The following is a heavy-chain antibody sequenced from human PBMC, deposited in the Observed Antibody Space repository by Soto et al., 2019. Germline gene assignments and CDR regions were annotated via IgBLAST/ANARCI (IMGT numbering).Heavy chain of an antibody. CDR1: GGSFSGYY. Sequence: SETLSLTCAVSGGSFSGYYWSWIRQPPGKGLEWIGEINHSGSTNYNPSLKSRVTISVDTSKNQFSLKLSSVTAADTAVYYCAREVAARRALDYWGQGTLVTVSS. J-gene: IGHJ4*02. V-gene: IGHV4-34*01. D-gene: IGHD6-6*01. CDR3: AREVAARRALDY. CDR2: INHSGST.